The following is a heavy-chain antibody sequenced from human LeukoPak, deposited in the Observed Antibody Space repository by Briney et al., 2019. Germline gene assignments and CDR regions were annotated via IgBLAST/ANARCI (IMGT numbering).Heavy chain of an antibody. CDR3: ARGVVVTAIKGPDAFDI. V-gene: IGHV1-8*02. D-gene: IGHD2-21*02. CDR1: GYTFTSYY. CDR2: MNPNSGNT. J-gene: IGHJ3*02. Sequence: ASVEVSCKASGYTFTSYYMHWVRQAPGQGLEWMGWMNPNSGNTGYAQKFQGRVTMTTDTSTSTAYMELRSLRSDDTAVYYCARGVVVTAIKGPDAFDIWGQGTMVTVSS.